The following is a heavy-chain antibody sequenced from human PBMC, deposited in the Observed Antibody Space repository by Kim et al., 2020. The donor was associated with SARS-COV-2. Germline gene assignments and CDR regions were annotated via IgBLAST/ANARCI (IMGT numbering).Heavy chain of an antibody. D-gene: IGHD3-16*01. J-gene: IGHJ3*02. Sequence: AHYRQKCQGRVTNTADKSTGTAYMELSSLRSEDTAVYYCARGWGSDAFDIWGQGTMVTVSS. CDR2: A. V-gene: IGHV1-69*04. CDR3: ARGWGSDAFDI.